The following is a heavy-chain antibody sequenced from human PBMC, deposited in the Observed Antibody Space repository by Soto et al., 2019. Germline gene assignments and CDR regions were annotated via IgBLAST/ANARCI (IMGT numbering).Heavy chain of an antibody. CDR2: INHSGST. CDR3: ARGRGYCSGGSCYRDY. V-gene: IGHV4-34*01. D-gene: IGHD2-15*01. CDR1: GGSFSGYY. J-gene: IGHJ4*02. Sequence: SETLSLTCAVYGGSFSGYYWSWIRQPPGKGLEWIGEINHSGSTNYNPSLKSRVTISVDTSKNQFSLKLSSVTAADTAVYYCARGRGYCSGGSCYRDYWGQGTLVTVSS.